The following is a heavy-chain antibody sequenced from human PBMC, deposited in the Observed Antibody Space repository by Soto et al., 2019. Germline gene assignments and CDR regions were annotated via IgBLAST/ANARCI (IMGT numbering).Heavy chain of an antibody. V-gene: IGHV3-23*01. CDR2: ISGSGGST. J-gene: IGHJ5*02. D-gene: IGHD6-19*01. CDR1: GFTFSSYA. Sequence: EVQLLESGGGLAQPGGSLRLSCAASGFTFSSYAMSWLRQTPGKGLEWVSSISGSGGSTYYADSVKGRFTISRDNYETTLYLQMSSLRAEDTAIYYCGRKPIGATGWLKWFDTWGQGTLVSVSS. CDR3: GRKPIGATGWLKWFDT.